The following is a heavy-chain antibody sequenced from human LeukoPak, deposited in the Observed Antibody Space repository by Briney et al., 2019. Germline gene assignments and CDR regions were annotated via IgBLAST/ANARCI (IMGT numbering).Heavy chain of an antibody. CDR3: ARGWRTDSVDPAAGFDY. V-gene: IGHV4-34*01. CDR1: GGSFSDFY. CDR2: INHSGST. Sequence: PSETLSLTCAVYGGSFSDFYWSWIRQPPGKGLEWIGEINHSGSTNYNPSLKSRVTISVDTSKNQFSLKLSSVTAADTAVYYCARGWRTDSVDPAAGFDYWGQGTLVTVSS. J-gene: IGHJ4*02. D-gene: IGHD6-13*01.